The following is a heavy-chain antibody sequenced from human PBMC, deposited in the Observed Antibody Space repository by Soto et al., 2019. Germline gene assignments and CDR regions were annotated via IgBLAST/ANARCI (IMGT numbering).Heavy chain of an antibody. CDR3: IRGGSPYYYDY. J-gene: IGHJ4*02. CDR2: ILSKAGNYAT. Sequence: EVQLVESGGGLVQPGGSLKLSCAASGFIFSGSAVHWVRQASGKGLEWVGRILSKAGNYATAYPASMKGRFTISRDDSENTAFLQMTSLKTEDTAVYCCIRGGSPYYYDYWGQGTLVAVSS. CDR1: GFIFSGSA. V-gene: IGHV3-73*01.